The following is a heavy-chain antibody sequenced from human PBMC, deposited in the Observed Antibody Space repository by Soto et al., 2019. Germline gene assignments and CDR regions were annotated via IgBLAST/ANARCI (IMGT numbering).Heavy chain of an antibody. CDR3: ARRSRPLHSGYDSLSFDY. V-gene: IGHV2-5*02. D-gene: IGHD5-12*01. CDR1: GFSLSTSGVG. CDR2: IYWDDDK. Sequence: QITLKESGPTLVKPTQTLTLTCTFSGFSLSTSGVGVGWIRQPPGKALEWLALIYWDDDKRYSPSLKSRLTITKDTSKNQVVLTMTNMDPVDTATYYCARRSRPLHSGYDSLSFDYWGQGTLVTVSS. J-gene: IGHJ4*02.